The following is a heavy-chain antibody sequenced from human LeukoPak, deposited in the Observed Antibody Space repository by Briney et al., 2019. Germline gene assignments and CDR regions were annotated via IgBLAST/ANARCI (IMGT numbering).Heavy chain of an antibody. D-gene: IGHD3-16*01. CDR2: IYYSGST. CDR3: ARDNDGEVYY. J-gene: IGHJ4*02. Sequence: SQTLSLTCTVSGASISSYYWSWIRQPPGQGLEWIGYIYYSGSTNYNPSLKSRFTISLATSKTQFSLRLSSVTAADTAVYYCARDNDGEVYYCGQGTLVTVSS. CDR1: GASISSYY. V-gene: IGHV4-59*01.